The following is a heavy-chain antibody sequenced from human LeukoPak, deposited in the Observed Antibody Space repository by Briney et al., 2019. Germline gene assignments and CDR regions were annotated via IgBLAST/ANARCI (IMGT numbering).Heavy chain of an antibody. CDR2: ISDSGGST. CDR3: AKEDYYDSSGYYPLGY. Sequence: GGSLRLSCAASGFTFSSHAMSWVRQSPEKGLEWVSAISDSGGSTYYADSVKGRFTISRDNSKNTLYLQMNSLRAEDTAAYYCAKEDYYDSSGYYPLGYWGQGTLVTVSS. D-gene: IGHD3-22*01. CDR1: GFTFSSHA. V-gene: IGHV3-23*01. J-gene: IGHJ4*02.